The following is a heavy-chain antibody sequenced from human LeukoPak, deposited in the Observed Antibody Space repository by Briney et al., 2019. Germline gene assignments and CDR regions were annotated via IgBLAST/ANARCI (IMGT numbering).Heavy chain of an antibody. Sequence: GGSLRLSCTASKLTVSSNYMSWVRQAPGKGLEWVSAIYTDGSTHYADSVKGRFTISRDNSKNTLYLQMNSLRVEDTAVYYCARDARLGYCSSTSCYGGYYYYYMDVWGKGTTVTVSS. CDR3: ARDARLGYCSSTSCYGGYYYYYMDV. CDR2: IYTDGST. J-gene: IGHJ6*03. V-gene: IGHV3-66*01. D-gene: IGHD2-2*01. CDR1: KLTVSSNY.